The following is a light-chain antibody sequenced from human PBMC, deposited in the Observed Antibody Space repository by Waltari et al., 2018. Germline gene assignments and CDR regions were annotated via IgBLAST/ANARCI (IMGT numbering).Light chain of an antibody. J-gene: IGKJ2*01. V-gene: IGKV1-5*01. Sequence: DIQMTQSPSTLSACVGDRVIVTCRASQSISSSLAWYQQKPGKGPKLLIYDASSLQSGVPSRFSGSGSGTEFTLTLSSLQPDDFATYYCQQYNNYPYTFGQGTKLEIK. CDR2: DAS. CDR1: QSISSS. CDR3: QQYNNYPYT.